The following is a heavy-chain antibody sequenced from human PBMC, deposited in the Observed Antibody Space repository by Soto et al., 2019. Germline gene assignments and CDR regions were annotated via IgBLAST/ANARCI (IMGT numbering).Heavy chain of an antibody. D-gene: IGHD3-9*01. V-gene: IGHV3-11*01. Sequence: SLRLSCSASVFTCSDYYMSWIRQAPGKGLEWASYISSSGSTIYYADSVKGRFTISRDNAKNSLYLQMNSLRAEDTAVYYCARVDPGHYYYGMDVWGQGTTVTVSS. CDR3: ARVDPGHYYYGMDV. CDR1: VFTCSDYY. J-gene: IGHJ6*02. CDR2: ISSSGSTI.